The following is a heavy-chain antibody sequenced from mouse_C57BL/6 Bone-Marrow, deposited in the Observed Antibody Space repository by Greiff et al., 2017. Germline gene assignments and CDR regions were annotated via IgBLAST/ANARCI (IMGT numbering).Heavy chain of an antibody. CDR2: IDPSDSYT. J-gene: IGHJ2*01. CDR1: GYTFTSYW. CDR3: ARDGYYQYYFDY. Sequence: QVQLQQPGAELVMPGASVKLSCKASGYTFTSYWMHWVKPRPGQGLEWIGEIDPSDSYTNYNQKFKGKSTLTVDKSSSTAYMQLSSLTSEDSAVYYCARDGYYQYYFDYWGQGTTLTVSS. V-gene: IGHV1-69*01. D-gene: IGHD2-3*01.